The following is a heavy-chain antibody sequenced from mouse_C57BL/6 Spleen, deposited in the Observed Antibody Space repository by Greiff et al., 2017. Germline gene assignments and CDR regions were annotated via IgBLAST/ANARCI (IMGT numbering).Heavy chain of an antibody. D-gene: IGHD1-1*01. V-gene: IGHV1-9*01. CDR1: GYTFTGYW. Sequence: QVQLKESGAELMKPGASVKLSCTATGYTFTGYWIEWVKQRTGHGLEWIGEILPGSGSTTYNEKFKGKATFTADTSSNTAYMQLSSLTTEYSAIYYCSRGTVLATDYWGQGTTLTVSS. J-gene: IGHJ2*01. CDR3: SRGTVLATDY. CDR2: ILPGSGST.